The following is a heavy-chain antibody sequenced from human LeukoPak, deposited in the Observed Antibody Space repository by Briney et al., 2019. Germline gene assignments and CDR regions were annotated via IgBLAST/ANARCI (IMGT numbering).Heavy chain of an antibody. D-gene: IGHD6-25*01. CDR3: ARGPPWYFDL. J-gene: IGHJ2*01. V-gene: IGHV3-74*01. CDR1: GFTFSSYG. Sequence: GGTLRLSCAASGFTFSSYGMSWVRQAPGKGLVWVSRINGDGSSTAYADSVKGRFTISRDNAKNTLYLQMNSLTAEDAAVYYCARGPPWYFDLWGRGTLVTVSS. CDR2: INGDGSST.